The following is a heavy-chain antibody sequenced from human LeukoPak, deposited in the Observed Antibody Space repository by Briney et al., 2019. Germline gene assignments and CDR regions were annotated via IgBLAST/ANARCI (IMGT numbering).Heavy chain of an antibody. J-gene: IGHJ1*01. D-gene: IGHD1-14*01. Sequence: AGGSLRLSCAAAGFTVITNDMTWVRHAPGKGLYWVSVLYSDGITTYADSVQGGFTISRDNSKNTLYLEMNSLSPDDTAVYSCARGVEPLAANTLAYWGQGTLVTVSS. CDR2: LYSDGIT. CDR1: GFTVITND. CDR3: ARGVEPLAANTLAY. V-gene: IGHV3-53*05.